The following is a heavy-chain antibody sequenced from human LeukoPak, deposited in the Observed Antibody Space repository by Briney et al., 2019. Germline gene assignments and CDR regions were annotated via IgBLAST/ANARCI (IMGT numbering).Heavy chain of an antibody. CDR2: IYYSGNT. V-gene: IGHV4-39*01. CDR3: ARRVSWYGYYFDY. Sequence: PSETLSLTCTVSGGFISSSNYYWDWIRQPPGKGLEWIGSIYYSGNTYYNPSLKGRVTISVDTSKNQFSLKLSSVTAADTAVYYCARRVSWYGYYFDYWGQGTLVTVSS. CDR1: GGFISSSNYY. D-gene: IGHD6-13*01. J-gene: IGHJ4*02.